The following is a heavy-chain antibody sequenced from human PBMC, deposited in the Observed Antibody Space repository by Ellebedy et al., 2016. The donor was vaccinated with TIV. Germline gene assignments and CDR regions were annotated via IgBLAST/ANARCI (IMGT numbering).Heavy chain of an antibody. V-gene: IGHV3-23*01. CDR3: ARVFPLADY. J-gene: IGHJ4*02. CDR1: GFTFSSYD. Sequence: GGSLRLXCAASGFTFSSYDMNWVRQAPGKGLEWVSGVSGRGGRTYYTDSVKGRFTISRDNAKNSLYLQMNSLRAEDTAVYYCARVFPLADYWGQGTLVTVSS. CDR2: VSGRGGRT.